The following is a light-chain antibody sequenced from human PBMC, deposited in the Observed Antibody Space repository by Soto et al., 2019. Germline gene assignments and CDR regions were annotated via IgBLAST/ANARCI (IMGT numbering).Light chain of an antibody. CDR2: GPS. J-gene: IGKJ2*01. V-gene: IGKV3-20*01. Sequence: EIVLTQSPGTLSLSPGERATLSCRASQSVNGNYLTWYQQKPGQAPGLLIYGPSSRATGIPDRFSGSGSGTDFTLTISRLEPEDFAVYYCQQYGSSFRYTFGQGTKLEIK. CDR1: QSVNGNY. CDR3: QQYGSSFRYT.